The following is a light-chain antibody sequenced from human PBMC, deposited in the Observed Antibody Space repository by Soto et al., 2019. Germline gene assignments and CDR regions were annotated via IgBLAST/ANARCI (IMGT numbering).Light chain of an antibody. J-gene: IGLJ1*01. CDR3: SSFASTHTYV. Sequence: QSVLTQPASVSGSPGQSITISCTGTSSDVAFYNHVSWYQQHPGKAPKLLIYEVNNRPSGVSHRFSGSKSGNTASLTISRLQAEDEADYYCSSFASTHTYVFGTGTKVTVL. CDR2: EVN. CDR1: SSDVAFYNH. V-gene: IGLV2-14*01.